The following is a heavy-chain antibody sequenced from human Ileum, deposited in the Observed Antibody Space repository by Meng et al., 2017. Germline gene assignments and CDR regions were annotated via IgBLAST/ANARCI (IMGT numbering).Heavy chain of an antibody. CDR3: ARDHWGSLDY. D-gene: IGHD7-27*01. J-gene: IGHJ4*02. V-gene: IGHV4-61*08. CDR1: GGSVSSSGYQ. Sequence: VQVLVEAPGLGRPSATLPLICVVSGGSVSSSGYQWGWIRQPPGKGLEWIGYASTNYNPSLKSRVTISVDTSKNQFSLKLTSVTAADTAVYYCARDHWGSLDYWGQGVLVTVSS. CDR2: AST.